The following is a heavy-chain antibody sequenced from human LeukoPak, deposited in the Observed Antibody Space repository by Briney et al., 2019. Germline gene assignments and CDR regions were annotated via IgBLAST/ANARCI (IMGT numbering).Heavy chain of an antibody. D-gene: IGHD3-10*01. Sequence: GGSLRLSCAASGFTFSSYAMHWVRQAPGKGLEWVAVISYDGSNKYYADSVKGRFTISRDNSKNTLYLQMNSLRAEDTAVYYCARPIKYSEGESRPAGDYWGQGTLVTVSS. CDR3: ARPIKYSEGESRPAGDY. J-gene: IGHJ4*02. V-gene: IGHV3-30-3*01. CDR1: GFTFSSYA. CDR2: ISYDGSNK.